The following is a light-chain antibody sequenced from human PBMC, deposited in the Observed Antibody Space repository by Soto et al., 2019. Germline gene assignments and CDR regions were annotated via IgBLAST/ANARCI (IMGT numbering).Light chain of an antibody. Sequence: EIVLTQSPGTLSFSPGERCTLSCIASQIISSSYLAWYQQKPGQAPRLLIYGTSIRATGISDRFSGSGSGTDFTLTITRLEPEDFAVYYCQQYGSSPRTFGQGTKVDIK. CDR1: QIISSSY. CDR3: QQYGSSPRT. J-gene: IGKJ1*01. CDR2: GTS. V-gene: IGKV3-20*01.